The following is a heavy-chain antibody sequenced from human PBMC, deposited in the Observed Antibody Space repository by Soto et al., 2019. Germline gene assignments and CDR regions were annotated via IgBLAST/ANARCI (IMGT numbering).Heavy chain of an antibody. CDR3: ARAYGATCFDY. D-gene: IGHD4-17*01. CDR2: IYYSGST. V-gene: IGHV4-59*01. CDR1: GGSISSYH. Sequence: SETLSLTCTVSGGSISSYHWSWIRQPPGKGLEWIGYIYYSGSTNYNPSLKSRVTISVDTSKNQFSLKLSSVTAADTAVYYCARAYGATCFDYWGQGTLVTVS. J-gene: IGHJ4*02.